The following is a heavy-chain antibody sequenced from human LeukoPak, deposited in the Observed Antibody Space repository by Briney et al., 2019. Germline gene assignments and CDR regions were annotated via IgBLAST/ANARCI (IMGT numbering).Heavy chain of an antibody. CDR3: AKVPRYYYDSSGYRI. CDR1: GFTFSSYA. CDR2: ISGSGGST. Sequence: GGSLRLSCAASGFTFSSYAMSWVCQAPGKGLEWVSAISGSGGSTYYADSVKGRFTISRDNSKNTLYLQMNSLRAEDTAVYYCAKVPRYYYDSSGYRIWGQGTMVTVSS. V-gene: IGHV3-23*01. D-gene: IGHD3-22*01. J-gene: IGHJ3*02.